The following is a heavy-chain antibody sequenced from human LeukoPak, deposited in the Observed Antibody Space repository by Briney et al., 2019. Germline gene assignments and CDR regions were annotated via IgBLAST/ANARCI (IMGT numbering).Heavy chain of an antibody. J-gene: IGHJ4*02. CDR3: ATDWHYDILTGFGY. CDR2: FDPEDGET. Sequence: GASVKVSCKVSGYTLTELSMHWVQQAPGKGLEWMGGFDPEDGETIYAQKFQGRVTMTEDTSTDTAYMELSSLRSEDTAVYYCATDWHYDILTGFGYWGQGTLVTVSS. D-gene: IGHD3-9*01. V-gene: IGHV1-24*01. CDR1: GYTLTELS.